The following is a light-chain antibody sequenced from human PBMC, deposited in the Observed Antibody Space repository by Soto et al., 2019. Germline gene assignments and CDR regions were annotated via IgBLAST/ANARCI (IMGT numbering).Light chain of an antibody. Sequence: QSVLTQPRSVSGSPGHSVTISCTGTSSDVGGYSYVSWYQQHPGKAPKLMISDVSKRPSGVPDRFSDSKFGNTASLTISGLQAEDEADYYCCSYAGAFTYVFGSGTKLTVL. J-gene: IGLJ1*01. CDR3: CSYAGAFTYV. V-gene: IGLV2-11*01. CDR2: DVS. CDR1: SSDVGGYSY.